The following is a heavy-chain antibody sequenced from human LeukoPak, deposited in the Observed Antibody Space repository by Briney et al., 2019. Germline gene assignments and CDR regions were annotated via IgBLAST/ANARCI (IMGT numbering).Heavy chain of an antibody. CDR1: GLTLSGYW. V-gene: IGHV3-74*01. CDR2: NGDGSST. J-gene: IGHJ4*02. CDR3: ARARGNTYGYFVC. Sequence: GESLRLSCAVSGLTLSGYWMHWVRQAPGKGLVWVSRNGDGSSTSYADSVKGRFTISRDNAKSKLYLQMNSLRVEHTAVYYCARARGNTYGYFVCWGQGALVTVSS. D-gene: IGHD5-18*01.